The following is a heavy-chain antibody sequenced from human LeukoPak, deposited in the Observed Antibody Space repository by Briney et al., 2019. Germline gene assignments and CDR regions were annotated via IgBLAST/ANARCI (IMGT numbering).Heavy chain of an antibody. D-gene: IGHD3-3*01. J-gene: IGHJ3*02. Sequence: PGPSLRLSCAAAAFTFDDYGMGWVRQPPGKGLGWVAGINWGGGSTGHADSVKCPCTMTREKAKNSLYRQMYSLRAEDRALYECTRDPPLNDDFWSGYANGALDIWGQGTMVTVSS. V-gene: IGHV3-20*01. CDR2: INWGGGST. CDR1: AFTFDDYG. CDR3: TRDPPLNDDFWSGYANGALDI.